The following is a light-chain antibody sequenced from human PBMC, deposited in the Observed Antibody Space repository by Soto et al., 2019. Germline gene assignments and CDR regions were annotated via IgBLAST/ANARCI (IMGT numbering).Light chain of an antibody. CDR3: QSYDSSLGVVV. J-gene: IGLJ2*01. V-gene: IGLV1-40*01. CDR1: NSNIGANYD. CDR2: DNS. Sequence: QSALTQPPSVSGAPGQRVTISCTGSNSNIGANYDVYWYQQLPGTAPKLLISDNSDRPSEVPDRFSGSKSGTSASLAITGLQAEDEADYYCQSYDSSLGVVVFGGGTKVTVL.